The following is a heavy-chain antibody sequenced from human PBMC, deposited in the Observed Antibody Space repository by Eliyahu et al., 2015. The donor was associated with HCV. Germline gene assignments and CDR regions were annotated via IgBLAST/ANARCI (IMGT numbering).Heavy chain of an antibody. CDR1: GFTVSSNY. CDR3: ASPKSGLSGMDV. D-gene: IGHD2-15*01. Sequence: EVQLVESGGGLVQPGGSLRLSCAASGFTVSSNYMSWVRQAPGKGLEWVSVIYSGGSTYYADSVKGRFTISRDNSKNTLYLQMNSLRAEDTAVYYCASPKSGLSGMDVWGQGTTVTVSS. V-gene: IGHV3-66*01. CDR2: IYSGGST. J-gene: IGHJ6*02.